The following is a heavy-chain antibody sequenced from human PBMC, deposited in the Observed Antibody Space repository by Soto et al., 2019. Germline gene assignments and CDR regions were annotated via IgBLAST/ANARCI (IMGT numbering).Heavy chain of an antibody. CDR1: GGTFSSYA. CDR2: IIPIFGTA. J-gene: IGHJ4*02. CDR3: ARGKIDMAPLYFDS. Sequence: QVQLEQSGAEVRKPGSSLKVSCKASGGTFSSYAISWVRQAPGQGLEWMGGIIPIFGTANYAQKFQGRVTVTADDSTNTAYMELSSLRSGDTAVYYCARGKIDMAPLYFDSWGQGTLVTVSS. V-gene: IGHV1-69*12. D-gene: IGHD3-22*01.